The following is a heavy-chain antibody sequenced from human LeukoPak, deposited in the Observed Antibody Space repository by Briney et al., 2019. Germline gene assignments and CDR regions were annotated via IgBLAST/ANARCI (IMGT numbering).Heavy chain of an antibody. D-gene: IGHD3/OR15-3a*01. CDR3: ARCVGTENWFDP. CDR2: ISAYNGNT. V-gene: IGHV1-18*01. J-gene: IGHJ5*02. Sequence: ASVKVSCKASGGTFSSYAISWVRQAPGQGLEWMGWISAYNGNTNYAQKLQGRVTMTTDTSTSTAYMELRSLRSDDTAVYYCARCVGTENWFDPWGQGTLVTVSS. CDR1: GGTFSSYA.